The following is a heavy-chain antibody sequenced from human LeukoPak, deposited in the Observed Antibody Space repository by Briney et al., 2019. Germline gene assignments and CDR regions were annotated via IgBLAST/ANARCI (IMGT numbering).Heavy chain of an antibody. D-gene: IGHD1-14*01. CDR2: INHSGST. CDR1: GGSFSGYY. J-gene: IGHJ4*02. Sequence: SETLSLTCAVYGGSFSGYYWSWIRQPPGKGLEWIGEINHSGSTNYNPSLKSRVTISVDTSKNQFSLKLSSVTAADTAVYYCAREPQPQGDFDYWGQGTLVTVSS. CDR3: AREPQPQGDFDY. V-gene: IGHV4-34*01.